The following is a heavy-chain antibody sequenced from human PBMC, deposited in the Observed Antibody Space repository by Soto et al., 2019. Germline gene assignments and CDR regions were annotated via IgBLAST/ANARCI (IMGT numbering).Heavy chain of an antibody. V-gene: IGHV1-69*13. CDR1: GGTFSSYA. CDR3: ARDESSSWLRNDAFDI. J-gene: IGHJ3*02. D-gene: IGHD6-13*01. CDR2: IIPIFGTA. Sequence: SLKVSCKASGGTFSSYAISWVRQAPGQGLEWMGGIIPIFGTANYAQKFQGRVTITADESTSTAYMELSSLRSEDTAVYYCARDESSSWLRNDAFDIWGQGTMVTVSS.